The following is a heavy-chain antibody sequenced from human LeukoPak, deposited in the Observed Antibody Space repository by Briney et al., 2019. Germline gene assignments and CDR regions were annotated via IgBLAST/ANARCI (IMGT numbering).Heavy chain of an antibody. CDR3: ARDDSSGWAFDY. CDR2: IYTSGST. CDR1: GGSISSSSYY. D-gene: IGHD3-22*01. V-gene: IGHV4-61*02. J-gene: IGHJ4*02. Sequence: SETLSLTCTVSGGSISSSSYYWSWIRQPAGKGLEWIGRIYTSGSTNYNPSLKSRVTISVDTSKNQFSLKLSSVTAADTAVYYCARDDSSGWAFDYWGQGTLVTVSS.